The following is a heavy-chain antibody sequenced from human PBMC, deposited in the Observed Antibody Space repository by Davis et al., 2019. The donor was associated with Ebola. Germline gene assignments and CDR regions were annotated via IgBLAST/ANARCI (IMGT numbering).Heavy chain of an antibody. D-gene: IGHD1-26*01. CDR3: AGESGGGTYVS. CDR1: GFTFSSYA. V-gene: IGHV4-34*01. Sequence: GSLRLSCAASGFTFSSYAMSWVRQPPGKGLEWIGEINHSGSTNYNPSLKSRVTISVDTSKNQFSLRLSFVTAADTAVYYCAGESGGGTYVSWGQGTLVTVSS. J-gene: IGHJ4*02. CDR2: INHSGST.